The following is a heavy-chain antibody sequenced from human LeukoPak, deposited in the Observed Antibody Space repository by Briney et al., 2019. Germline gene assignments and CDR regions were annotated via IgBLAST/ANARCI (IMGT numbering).Heavy chain of an antibody. V-gene: IGHV3-23*01. CDR1: GFTFSSYG. D-gene: IGHD2-21*02. CDR3: AALKVTAKDY. Sequence: GGSLRLSCAASGFTFSSYGMHWVRQAPGKGLEWVSAISGSGGSTYYADSVKGRFTISRDNSKNTLYLQMNSLRAEDTAVYYCAALKVTAKDYWGQGTLVTVSS. CDR2: ISGSGGST. J-gene: IGHJ4*02.